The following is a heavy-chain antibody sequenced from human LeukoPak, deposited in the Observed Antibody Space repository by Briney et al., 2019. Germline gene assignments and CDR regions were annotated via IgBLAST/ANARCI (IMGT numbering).Heavy chain of an antibody. Sequence: SETLSLTCTVSGGSISSSSYYWGWIRQPPGKGLEWIGSIYYSGSTYYNPSLKSRVTISVDTSKNQFSLKLSSVTAADTAVYYCARDQISWQNWGQGTLVTVSS. J-gene: IGHJ4*02. V-gene: IGHV4-39*07. CDR2: IYYSGST. D-gene: IGHD2/OR15-2a*01. CDR3: ARDQISWQN. CDR1: GGSISSSSYY.